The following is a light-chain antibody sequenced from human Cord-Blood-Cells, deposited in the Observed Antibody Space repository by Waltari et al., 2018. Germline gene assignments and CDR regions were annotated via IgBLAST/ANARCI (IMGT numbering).Light chain of an antibody. J-gene: IGKJ1*01. V-gene: IGKV1-39*01. CDR2: AAS. CDR1: QSISSY. CDR3: QQSYSTPGT. Sequence: DIQMTQSPSSLSASVGDRVTITCRASQSISSYLNWYQQKPGKAPKLLIYAASSLQSGGPSSFSCSGSGTDFTLTISSLQPEDFATYYCQQSYSTPGTFGQGTKVEIK.